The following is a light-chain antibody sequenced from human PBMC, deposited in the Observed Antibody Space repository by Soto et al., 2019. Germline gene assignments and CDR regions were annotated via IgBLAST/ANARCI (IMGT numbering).Light chain of an antibody. J-gene: IGLJ1*01. Sequence: QSALTQPPSVSGAPGQRVTISCTGSSSNIGAGYDVHWYQQLPGAAPKVLIYDNNNRPSGVPDRFSGSKSGTSASLAITGLQAEDEADYYCQSYDSSLSGYVFGTGTKVTVL. CDR3: QSYDSSLSGYV. CDR2: DNN. V-gene: IGLV1-40*01. CDR1: SSNIGAGYD.